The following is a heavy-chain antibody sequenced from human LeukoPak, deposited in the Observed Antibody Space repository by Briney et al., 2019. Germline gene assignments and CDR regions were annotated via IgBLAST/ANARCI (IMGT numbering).Heavy chain of an antibody. V-gene: IGHV3-7*05. CDR2: IKEDGGEK. CDR3: ARDTGYNTFDY. CDR1: GFTFSNYW. D-gene: IGHD5-24*01. Sequence: GGSLRLSCAASGFTFSNYWMSWVRQAPGPGLEWVAQIKEDGGEKYYVDSVKGRFTISRDNAKNSLYLQMNSLRAEDTAVYYCARDTGYNTFDYWGQGTLVTVSS. J-gene: IGHJ4*02.